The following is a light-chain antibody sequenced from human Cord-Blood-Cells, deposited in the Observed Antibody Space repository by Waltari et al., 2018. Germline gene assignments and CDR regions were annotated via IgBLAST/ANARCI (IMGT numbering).Light chain of an antibody. V-gene: IGKV4-1*01. CDR3: QQYYSTPPT. Sequence: IVMTQSHAASAVSLGERVTINCKFPQSVLYSSNNKNYLAWYQQKPGQPPKLLIYWASTRESGVPDRFSGSGSGTDFTLTISSLQAEDVAVYYCQQYYSTPPTFGQGTKLEIK. CDR2: WAS. J-gene: IGKJ2*01. CDR1: QSVLYSSNNKNY.